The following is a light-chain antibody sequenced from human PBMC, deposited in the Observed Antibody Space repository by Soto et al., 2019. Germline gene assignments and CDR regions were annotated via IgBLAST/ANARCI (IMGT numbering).Light chain of an antibody. V-gene: IGKV3-15*01. CDR3: QSGGT. J-gene: IGKJ2*02. CDR2: GAS. Sequence: EIVMTQSPATLSVSPGERATLSCRASQSVSSNLAWYKQKPGQAPRLLIYGASTRATGIPARFSGSGSGTEFTLTISSLQSEDFAVYYCQSGGTFGQGTKLEIK. CDR1: QSVSSN.